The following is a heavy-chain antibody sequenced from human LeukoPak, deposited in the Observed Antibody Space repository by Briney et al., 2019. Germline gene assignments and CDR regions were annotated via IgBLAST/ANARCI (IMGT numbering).Heavy chain of an antibody. CDR2: IHDSGNA. CDR3: ARYDYGDYAFDI. V-gene: IGHV4-30-2*01. D-gene: IGHD4-17*01. Sequence: SETLSLTCAVSGGTISSGGYSWSWIRQPPGKGLEWIGYIHDSGNAYYNPPLKSRVAISLDRSKDQFSLRLSSVTVADTAVYYCARYDYGDYAFDIWGQGTMVTVSS. J-gene: IGHJ3*02. CDR1: GGTISSGGYS.